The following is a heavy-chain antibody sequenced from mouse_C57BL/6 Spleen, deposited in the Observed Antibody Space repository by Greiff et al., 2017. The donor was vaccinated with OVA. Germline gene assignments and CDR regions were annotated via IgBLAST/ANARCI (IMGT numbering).Heavy chain of an antibody. CDR3: AREPNYYAMDY. CDR2: IYPGDGDT. V-gene: IGHV1-82*01. J-gene: IGHJ4*01. Sequence: VKLQESGPELVKPGASVKISCKASGYAFSSSWMNWVKQRPGKGLEWIGRIYPGDGDTNYNGKFKGKATLTADKSSSTAYMQLSSLTSEDSAVYFCAREPNYYAMDYWGQGTSVTVSS. CDR1: GYAFSSSW.